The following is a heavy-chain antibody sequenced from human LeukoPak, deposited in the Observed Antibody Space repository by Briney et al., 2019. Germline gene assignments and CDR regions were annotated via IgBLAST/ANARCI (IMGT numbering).Heavy chain of an antibody. CDR1: GNTFTGYY. Sequence: ASVKVSCKASGNTFTGYYMHWVRQAPGQGLEWMGWINPNSGVTNYAQKFQDRDTMTRDTSISTAYMELSRLRSDDTGVYYCATSTGTTCSDYWGQGTLVTVSS. CDR3: ATSTGTTCSDY. J-gene: IGHJ4*02. D-gene: IGHD1-1*01. V-gene: IGHV1-2*02. CDR2: INPNSGVT.